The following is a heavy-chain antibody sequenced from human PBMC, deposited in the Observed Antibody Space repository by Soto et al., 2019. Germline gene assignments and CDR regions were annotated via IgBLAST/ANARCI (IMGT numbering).Heavy chain of an antibody. CDR1: GGTFSSYA. D-gene: IGHD2-2*01. J-gene: IGHJ4*02. Sequence: QVQLVQSGAEVKKPGSSVKVSCKASGGTFSSYAISWVRQAPGQGLEWMGGIIPIFGTANYAQKFQGRVTXXAXEXXSTAYMELSSLRSEDTAVYYCAREIPYALGMGGDYWGQGTLVTVSS. CDR2: IIPIFGTA. V-gene: IGHV1-69*12. CDR3: AREIPYALGMGGDY.